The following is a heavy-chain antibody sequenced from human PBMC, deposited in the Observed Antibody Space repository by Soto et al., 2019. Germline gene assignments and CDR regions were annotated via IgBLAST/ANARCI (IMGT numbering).Heavy chain of an antibody. CDR2: INPSGGST. CDR1: GYIFTNHY. V-gene: IGHV1-46*01. D-gene: IGHD3-22*01. Sequence: QVQLVQSGAEVKKPGASVKVSCKASGYIFTNHYIHWVRQAPGQGLEWMGIINPSGGSTNYLQKSQGRLTMTRDTSPSTVYMDLSSLRSEYTAVFFWARADYYDRSGFSYDCWGQGTLVTVSS. J-gene: IGHJ4*02. CDR3: ARADYYDRSGFSYDC.